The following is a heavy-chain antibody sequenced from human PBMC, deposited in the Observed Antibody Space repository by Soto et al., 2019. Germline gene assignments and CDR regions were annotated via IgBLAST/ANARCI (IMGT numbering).Heavy chain of an antibody. CDR3: ARWFDP. CDR2: ISHSGST. CDR1: GGSISSYY. Sequence: SDTLSLTCTVSGGSISSYYWSWIRQPPGKGLEWIGYISHSGSTYYNPSLKSRVTISVDRSKNQFSLKLSSVTAADTAVYYCARWFDPWGQGTLVTVSS. V-gene: IGHV4-59*12. J-gene: IGHJ5*02.